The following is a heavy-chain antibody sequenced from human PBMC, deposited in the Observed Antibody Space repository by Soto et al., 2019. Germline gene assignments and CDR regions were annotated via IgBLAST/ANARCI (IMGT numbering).Heavy chain of an antibody. J-gene: IGHJ5*02. CDR3: ARVREPLTGGPWFDP. Sequence: SETLSLTCAVYGGSFSGYYWSWIRQPLVKGLEWIGEINHSGSTNYNPSLKSRVTISVDTSKNQFSLKLSSVTAADTAVYYCARVREPLTGGPWFDPWGQGTLVTVSS. CDR1: GGSFSGYY. D-gene: IGHD1-26*01. V-gene: IGHV4-34*01. CDR2: INHSGST.